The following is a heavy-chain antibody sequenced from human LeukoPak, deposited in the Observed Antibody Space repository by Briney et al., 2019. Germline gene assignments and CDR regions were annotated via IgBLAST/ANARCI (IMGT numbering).Heavy chain of an antibody. V-gene: IGHV4-30-4*01. CDR1: GGSTSSGDYY. Sequence: SQTLSLTCTVSGGSTSSGDYYWRWIRQPPGKGLEWIVYIYYSGSTYYNPSLKSRVTISVDTSKNQFSLKLSSVTAADTAVYYCARAYSSVPNQNWFDPWGQGTLVTVSS. CDR2: IYYSGST. D-gene: IGHD6-19*01. J-gene: IGHJ5*02. CDR3: ARAYSSVPNQNWFDP.